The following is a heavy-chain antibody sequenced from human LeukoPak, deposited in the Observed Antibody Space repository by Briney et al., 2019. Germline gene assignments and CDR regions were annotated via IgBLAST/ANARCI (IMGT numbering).Heavy chain of an antibody. V-gene: IGHV4-4*07. CDR3: ASRAIVVAIDI. CDR2: INTSGNT. CDR1: GGSISSYY. D-gene: IGHD3-22*01. J-gene: IGHJ3*02. Sequence: PSETLSLTCTVSGGSISSYYWSWIRQPAGKGLEWIGRINTSGNTDFNPSLKSRVTMSVDTSKNQFSLKLSSVTAADTAVYYCASRAIVVAIDIWGQGTMVTVSS.